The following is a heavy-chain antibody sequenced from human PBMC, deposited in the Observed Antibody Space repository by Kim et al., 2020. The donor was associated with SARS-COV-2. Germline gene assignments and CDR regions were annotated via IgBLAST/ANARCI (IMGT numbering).Heavy chain of an antibody. D-gene: IGHD5-12*01. J-gene: IGHJ4*02. Sequence: YVHSVRGRFTHSRDNAKNTLSLQMNSLGAEDTAVYYCVRDVQGNSGYEWSYWGQGTLVTVSS. V-gene: IGHV3-7*04. CDR3: VRDVQGNSGYEWSY.